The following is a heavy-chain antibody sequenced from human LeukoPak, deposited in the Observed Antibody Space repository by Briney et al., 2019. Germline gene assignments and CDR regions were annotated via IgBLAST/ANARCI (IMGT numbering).Heavy chain of an antibody. CDR1: GGSISSYY. CDR2: INHSGST. J-gene: IGHJ4*02. V-gene: IGHV4-34*01. CDR3: ARSLVLVVPAATTQAFDY. D-gene: IGHD2-2*01. Sequence: NPSETLSLTCTVSGGSISSYYWSWIRQPPGKGLEWIGEINHSGSTNYNPSLKSRVTISVDTSKNQFSLKLSSVTAADTAVYYCARSLVLVVPAATTQAFDYWGQGTLVTVSS.